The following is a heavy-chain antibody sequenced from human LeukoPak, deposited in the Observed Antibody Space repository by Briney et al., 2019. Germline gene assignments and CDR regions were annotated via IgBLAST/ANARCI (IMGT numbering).Heavy chain of an antibody. V-gene: IGHV4-31*03. CDR2: IYYSGST. J-gene: IGHJ5*02. CDR3: ARTLELWQDSGSYVNWFDP. Sequence: SQTLSLTCTVSGGSISSGGYYWSWIRQHPGKGLEWIGYIYYSGSTYYNPSLKSRVTISVDTSKNQFSLKLSSVTAADTAVYYCARTLELWQDSGSYVNWFDPWGQGTLVTVSS. D-gene: IGHD3-10*01. CDR1: GGSISSGGYY.